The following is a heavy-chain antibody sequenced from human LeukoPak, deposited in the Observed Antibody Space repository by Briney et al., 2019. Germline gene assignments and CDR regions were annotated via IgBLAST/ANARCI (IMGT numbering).Heavy chain of an antibody. D-gene: IGHD4-23*01. CDR1: GFTFSSYA. Sequence: GGSLRLSCAASGFTFSSYAMSWVRQAPVKGLEWVSVTSGSGGSTYYADSVKGRFTISRDNSKNTLYLQMNSLRAEDTAVYYCARDYDGNFAVEYWGQGTLVTVSS. CDR3: ARDYDGNFAVEY. J-gene: IGHJ4*02. CDR2: TSGSGGST. V-gene: IGHV3-23*01.